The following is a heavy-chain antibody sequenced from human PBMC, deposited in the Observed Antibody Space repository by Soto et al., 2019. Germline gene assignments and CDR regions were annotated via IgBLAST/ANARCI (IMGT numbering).Heavy chain of an antibody. J-gene: IGHJ4*02. CDR3: FWSDHAPFFDH. Sequence: EVQLVESGGGLVKPGGSLRLSCAASGFAFSNAWMNWVRQAPGQGLEWVGRIKTKAEGGTTDYAAAVKGRFTISRENTKNTLYLQMNSLNTEETGVYYCFWSDHAPFFDHWFQGSLVTVSS. CDR1: GFAFSNAW. CDR2: IKTKAEGGTT. V-gene: IGHV3-15*07. D-gene: IGHD3-3*01.